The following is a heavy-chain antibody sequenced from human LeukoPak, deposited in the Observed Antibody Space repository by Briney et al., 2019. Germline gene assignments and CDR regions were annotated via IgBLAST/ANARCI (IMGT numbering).Heavy chain of an antibody. V-gene: IGHV3-21*01. CDR2: ISNSSSDT. CDR1: GFRFSSYS. Sequence: GGSLRLSCVTSGFRFSSYSMNWIRQAPGKGLEWVSYISNSSSDTQYADSVMGRFTISRDNAKNSLYLQMNSLRAEDTAVYYCARTVSFWGQGTLVTASS. CDR3: ARTVSF. J-gene: IGHJ4*02. D-gene: IGHD3-16*02.